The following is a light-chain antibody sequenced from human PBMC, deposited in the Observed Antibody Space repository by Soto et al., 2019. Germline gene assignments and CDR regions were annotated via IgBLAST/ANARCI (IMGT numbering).Light chain of an antibody. V-gene: IGKV3-15*01. Sequence: EIVMTQSPATLSVSPGERATLSCRASQSVSSNLAWYQQKPVQAPRLLIYGASTRATGIPARFSGSGSGTEFTLTISSLQSEDFAVYYCQQYNNWPPSALTFGGGTKVEIK. CDR1: QSVSSN. CDR3: QQYNNWPPSALT. CDR2: GAS. J-gene: IGKJ4*01.